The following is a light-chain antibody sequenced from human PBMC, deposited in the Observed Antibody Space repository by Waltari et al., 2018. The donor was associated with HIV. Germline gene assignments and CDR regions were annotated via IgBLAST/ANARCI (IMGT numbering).Light chain of an antibody. CDR1: GLGDKY. CDR3: QAWGSSTSGV. J-gene: IGLJ3*02. V-gene: IGLV3-1*01. CDR2: QDN. Sequence: SYEVTQPPSVAVSPGQTASITWSGDGLGDKYTCWYQQKPGQSPLLVIYQDNKRPSGIRARVSGSSSGHTATLTIRRTLPMDEADYYCQAWGSSTSGVFGTGTKLTVL.